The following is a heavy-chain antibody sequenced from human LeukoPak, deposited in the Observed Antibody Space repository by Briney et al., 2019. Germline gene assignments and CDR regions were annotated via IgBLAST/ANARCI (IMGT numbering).Heavy chain of an antibody. V-gene: IGHV1-2*06. CDR2: INPNSGDT. Sequence: GASVKVSCKASGYTFTSYAMHWVRQAPGQRLEWMGRINPNSGDTNIAQRFQGRVTMTSDTSISTAYMELSRLRSDDTAFYYCARDYCSSTSCLFDYWGQGSLVTVSS. CDR3: ARDYCSSTSCLFDY. J-gene: IGHJ4*02. CDR1: GYTFTSYA. D-gene: IGHD2-2*01.